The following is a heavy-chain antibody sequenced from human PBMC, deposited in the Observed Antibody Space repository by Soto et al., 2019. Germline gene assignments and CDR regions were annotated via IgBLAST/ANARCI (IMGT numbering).Heavy chain of an antibody. J-gene: IGHJ4*02. V-gene: IGHV1-18*01. CDR3: AREVAKTDGITHGWYNFDY. CDR1: GYTFTSYE. Sequence: QVQLVQSGAEVKKPGASVKVSCKTSGYTFTSYEITWVRQAPGQGLEWMGWISAYNGNTNYAQKFQGRVTMTTDISTSTAYMELRSLRSDDTAVYYCAREVAKTDGITHGWYNFDYCGQGALVTVSS. D-gene: IGHD1-1*01. CDR2: ISAYNGNT.